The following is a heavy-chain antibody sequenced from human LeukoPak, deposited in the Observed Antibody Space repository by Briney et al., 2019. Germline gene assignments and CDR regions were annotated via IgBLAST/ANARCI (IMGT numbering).Heavy chain of an antibody. J-gene: IGHJ5*02. Sequence: SETLSLTCTVSGYSISSGYYWGWIRQPPGKGLEWIGSIYHSGSTYYNPSPKSRVTISVDTSKNQFSLKLSSVTAADTAVYYCARHGYSSSWYVNLWGQGTLVTVSS. D-gene: IGHD6-13*01. CDR1: GYSISSGYY. V-gene: IGHV4-38-2*02. CDR2: IYHSGST. CDR3: ARHGYSSSWYVNL.